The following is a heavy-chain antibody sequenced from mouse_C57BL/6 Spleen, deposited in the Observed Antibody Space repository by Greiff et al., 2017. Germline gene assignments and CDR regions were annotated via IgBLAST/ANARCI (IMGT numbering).Heavy chain of an antibody. CDR1: GFTFSDYG. CDR2: ISSGSSTI. V-gene: IGHV5-17*01. CDR3: ARTGTAQATWFAY. J-gene: IGHJ3*01. D-gene: IGHD3-2*02. Sequence: EVKLVESGGGLVKPGGSLTLSCAASGFTFSDYGMHWVRQAPEKGLEGVEYISSGSSTIYYADTVKGRFTISRDNAKNTLFLQMTSLRSEDTAMYYCARTGTAQATWFAYWGQGTLVTVSA.